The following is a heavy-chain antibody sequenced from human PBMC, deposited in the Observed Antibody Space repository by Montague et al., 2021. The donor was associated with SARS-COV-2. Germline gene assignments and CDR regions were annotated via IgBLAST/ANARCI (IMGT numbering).Heavy chain of an antibody. V-gene: IGHV3-43*01. CDR2: INSEGSIT. CDR3: TCSSWRANYYYAMDV. Sequence: SLRLSCAASGFTFGSYTMHWVRQVPGKGLEWVSFINSEGSITYYADSVKGRFTIYRDNSKNSLYLQMNSLRTEDAALYYCTCSSWRANYYYAMDVWGQGTTVTVSS. CDR1: GFTFGSYT. J-gene: IGHJ6*02. D-gene: IGHD6-19*01.